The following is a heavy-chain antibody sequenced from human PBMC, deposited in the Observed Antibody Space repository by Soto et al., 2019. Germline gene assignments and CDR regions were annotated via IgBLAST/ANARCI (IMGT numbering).Heavy chain of an antibody. D-gene: IGHD3-16*01. V-gene: IGHV3-9*01. CDR3: AKDSRSGDHYYYMDV. J-gene: IGHJ6*03. CDR1: GFTFDDYA. Sequence: GGSLRLSCAASGFTFDDYAMHWVRQAPGKGLEWVSGISWNSGSIGYADSVKGRFTISRDNAKNSLYLQMNSLRAEDTALYYCAKDSRSGDHYYYMDVWGKGTTVTVSS. CDR2: ISWNSGSI.